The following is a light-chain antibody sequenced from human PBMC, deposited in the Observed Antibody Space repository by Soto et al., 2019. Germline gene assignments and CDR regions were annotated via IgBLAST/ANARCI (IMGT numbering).Light chain of an antibody. J-gene: IGLJ2*01. Sequence: QSALTQPRSVSGSPGQSVTISFTGTSSDVGGYNYVSWYQHHPGKAPKLIICDVTKRPSGVPDRFSGSKSGNTASLTISGLLAEDEADYYCCSYAGSYTRVFGGGTKLTVL. CDR3: CSYAGSYTRV. CDR2: DVT. V-gene: IGLV2-11*01. CDR1: SSDVGGYNY.